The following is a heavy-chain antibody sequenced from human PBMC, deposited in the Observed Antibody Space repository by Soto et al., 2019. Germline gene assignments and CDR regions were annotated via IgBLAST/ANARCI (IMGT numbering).Heavy chain of an antibody. J-gene: IGHJ4*02. CDR3: SRDVVVGAKALNY. CDR2: IKEDGSEK. CDR1: GFTFSNYW. V-gene: IGHV3-7*01. D-gene: IGHD2-15*01. Sequence: GGSLRLSCAASGFTFSNYWMTWVRQAPGKGLEWVASIKEDGSEKHYVDSVKGRFTISRDNAKNSLYLQMNSLRVEDTAVYFCSRDVVVGAKALNYWGQGALVTVYS.